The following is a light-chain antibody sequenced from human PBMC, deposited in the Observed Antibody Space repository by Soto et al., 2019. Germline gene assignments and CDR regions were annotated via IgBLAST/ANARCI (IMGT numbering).Light chain of an antibody. Sequence: EIVLTQSPGTLSLSPGERATLSCRASQSVNSNYLAWYQQKPGQAPRLLIFGASSRATGIPDRFSGNGSGTGFTLTIRRLEPEDLAVYYCQQYGSSPYTFGQGTKLEIK. CDR2: GAS. J-gene: IGKJ2*01. CDR3: QQYGSSPYT. CDR1: QSVNSNY. V-gene: IGKV3-20*01.